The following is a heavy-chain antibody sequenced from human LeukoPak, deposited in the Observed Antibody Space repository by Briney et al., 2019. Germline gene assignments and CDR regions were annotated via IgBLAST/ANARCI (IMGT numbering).Heavy chain of an antibody. V-gene: IGHV4-59*01. J-gene: IGHJ4*02. CDR1: GGSISSYY. D-gene: IGHD5-24*01. CDR3: ARARWLPKFDY. CDR2: IYYSGST. Sequence: PSETLSLTCTDSGGSISSYYWSWIRQTPGKGLEWIGYIYYSGSTNYNPSLKSRVTISVDTSKNQFSLKLSSVTAADTAVYYCARARWLPKFDYWGQGTLVTVSS.